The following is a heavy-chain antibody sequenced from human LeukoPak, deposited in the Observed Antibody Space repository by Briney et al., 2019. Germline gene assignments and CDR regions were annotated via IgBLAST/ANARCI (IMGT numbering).Heavy chain of an antibody. CDR1: GASFSGYY. CDR3: ATGRLSPFDY. CDR2: INHSGST. Sequence: PSETLSPTCAVYGASFSGYYWTWIRQPPGKGLEWIGEINHSGSTNYNPSPKSRVTIPVDTSKNQFSLKLNSVTAADTAVYYCATGRLSPFDYWGQGTLVTVSS. J-gene: IGHJ4*02. V-gene: IGHV4-34*01.